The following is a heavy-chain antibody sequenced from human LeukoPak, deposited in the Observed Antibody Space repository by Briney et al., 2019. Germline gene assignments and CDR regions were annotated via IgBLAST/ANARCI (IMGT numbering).Heavy chain of an antibody. CDR3: ARSPGVGARPKYYFDY. D-gene: IGHD1-26*01. J-gene: IGHJ4*02. Sequence: PGGSLRLSCAASGFTFSSYGMHWVRQAPGKGLEWVAFIRYDGSNKYYADSVKGRFTISRDNSKNTLYLQMNSLRAEDTAVYYCARSPGVGARPKYYFDYWGQGTLVTVSS. V-gene: IGHV3-30*02. CDR2: IRYDGSNK. CDR1: GFTFSSYG.